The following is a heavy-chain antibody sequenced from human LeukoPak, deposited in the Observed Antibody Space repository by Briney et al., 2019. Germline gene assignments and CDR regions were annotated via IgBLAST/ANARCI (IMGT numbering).Heavy chain of an antibody. J-gene: IGHJ4*02. D-gene: IGHD4-17*01. CDR1: GLTVNNNY. V-gene: IGHV3-66*01. CDR3: THGDYPLTY. Sequence: GGSLRLSCAASGLTVNNNYWDWVRQAPGQGLEWVSIIYANGDTLYTASVRGRFTFSRDSSKNTLYLQMNSLRAEDTAVYYCTHGDYPLTYWGQGTLVTVSS. CDR2: IYANGDT.